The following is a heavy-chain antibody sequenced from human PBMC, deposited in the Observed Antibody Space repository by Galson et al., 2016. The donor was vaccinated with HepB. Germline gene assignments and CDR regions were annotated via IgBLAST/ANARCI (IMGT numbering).Heavy chain of an antibody. CDR1: GASISGYY. J-gene: IGHJ6*02. CDR3: ARDDSGGWYGFHYGMDV. V-gene: IGHV4-59*01. Sequence: EILSLTCTVSGASISGYYLSWIRQPPGKGLEWIGYIYYSGRTNYNPSLKSRVTISVDTSKNQFSLKLSSVTAADTAVYYCARDDSGGWYGFHYGMDVWGQGTTVTVSS. CDR2: IYYSGRT. D-gene: IGHD6-19*01.